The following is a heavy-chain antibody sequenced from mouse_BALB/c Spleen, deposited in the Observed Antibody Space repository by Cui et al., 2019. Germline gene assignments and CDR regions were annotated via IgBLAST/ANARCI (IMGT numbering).Heavy chain of an antibody. CDR3: ARYDYYGSSYFDY. CDR1: GYTFTSYW. J-gene: IGHJ2*01. CDR2: IDPNSGGT. Sequence: QLELHRPAAELANTAAAAKLSCKASGYTFTSYWMHWVKQRPGRGLEWIGRIDPNSGGTKYNEKFKSKATLTVDKPSSTAYMQLSSLTSEDSAVYYCARYDYYGSSYFDYWGQGTTLTVSS. V-gene: IGHV1-72*01. D-gene: IGHD1-1*01.